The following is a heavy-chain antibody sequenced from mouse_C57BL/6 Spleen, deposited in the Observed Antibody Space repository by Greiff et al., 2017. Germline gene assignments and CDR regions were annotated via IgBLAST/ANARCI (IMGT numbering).Heavy chain of an antibody. V-gene: IGHV1-69*01. Sequence: QVQLKQPGAELVMPGASVKLSCKASGYTFTSYWMHWVKQRPGQGLEWIGEIDPSDSYTNYNQKFKGKSTLTVDKSSSTAYMQLSSLTSEDSAVYYCARELRLGAYWGQGTLVTVSA. J-gene: IGHJ3*01. CDR1: GYTFTSYW. CDR2: IDPSDSYT. D-gene: IGHD3-2*02. CDR3: ARELRLGAY.